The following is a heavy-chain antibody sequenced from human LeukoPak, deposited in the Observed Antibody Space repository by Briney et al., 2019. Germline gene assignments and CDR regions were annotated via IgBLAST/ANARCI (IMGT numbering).Heavy chain of an antibody. D-gene: IGHD2-21*02. J-gene: IGHJ4*02. CDR1: GGSFSGYY. CDR2: INHSGNT. CDR3: ARGGPPVVTGTYYFDY. V-gene: IGHV4-34*01. Sequence: SETLSLTCAVYGGSFSGYYWSWIRQPPGKGLEWIGEINHSGNTNYNPSLKSRVTISVDTSKNQFSLKLSSVTAADTAVYYCARGGPPVVTGTYYFDYWGQGTLVTVSS.